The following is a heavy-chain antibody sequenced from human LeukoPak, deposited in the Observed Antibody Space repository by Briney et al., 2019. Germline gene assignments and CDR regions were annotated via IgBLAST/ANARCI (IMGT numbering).Heavy chain of an antibody. Sequence: PGGSLRLSCAASGFTFSSYGMHWVRQAPGKGLEWVAFIRYDGSNKYYADSVKGRFTISRDNSKNTLYLQMNSLRAEDTAVYYCAKDVAKYQLLYSFDYWGQGTLVTVSS. CDR2: IRYDGSNK. J-gene: IGHJ4*02. V-gene: IGHV3-30*02. CDR3: AKDVAKYQLLYSFDY. D-gene: IGHD2-2*02. CDR1: GFTFSSYG.